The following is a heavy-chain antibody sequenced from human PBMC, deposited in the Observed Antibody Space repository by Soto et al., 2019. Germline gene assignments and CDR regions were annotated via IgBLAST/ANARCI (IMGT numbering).Heavy chain of an antibody. CDR3: ARVDYDILTGLLVSFDP. D-gene: IGHD3-9*01. CDR2: ISAYNGNT. CDR1: GYAFTSYG. V-gene: IGHV1-18*01. Sequence: GASVKVSCKASGYAFTSYGISWVRQAPGQGLEWMGWISAYNGNTNYAQKLQGRVTMTTDTSTSTAYMELRSLRSDDTAVYYCARVDYDILTGLLVSFDPWGQGTLVTVSS. J-gene: IGHJ5*02.